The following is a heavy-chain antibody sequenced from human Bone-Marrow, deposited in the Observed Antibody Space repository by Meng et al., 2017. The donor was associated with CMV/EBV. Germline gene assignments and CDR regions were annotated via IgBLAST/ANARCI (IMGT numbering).Heavy chain of an antibody. CDR3: ARRGPRRDYYYYGMDV. V-gene: IGHV3-30*02. CDR1: GFTFSSYG. CDR2: IRYDGSNK. Sequence: GGSLRLSCAASGFTFSSYGMHWVRQAPGKGLEWVAFIRYDGSNKYYADSVKGRFTISRDNSTNTLYLQMNSLRAEDTAVYYCARRGPRRDYYYYGMDVWGQGTTVTVSS. D-gene: IGHD3/OR15-3a*01. J-gene: IGHJ6*02.